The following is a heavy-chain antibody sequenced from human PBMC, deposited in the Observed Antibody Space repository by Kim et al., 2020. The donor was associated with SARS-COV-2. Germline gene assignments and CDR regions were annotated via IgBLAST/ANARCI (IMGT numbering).Heavy chain of an antibody. Sequence: GGSLRLSCAASGFIFSSYWMSWVRQAPGKGLEWVANIKQDGSEKYYVDSVKGRFTISRDNAKNSLYLQMNSLRAEDTAVYYCARYYYDSSGSYYFDYWG. CDR2: IKQDGSEK. CDR3: ARYYYDSSGSYYFDY. CDR1: GFIFSSYW. V-gene: IGHV3-7*01. J-gene: IGHJ4*01. D-gene: IGHD3-22*01.